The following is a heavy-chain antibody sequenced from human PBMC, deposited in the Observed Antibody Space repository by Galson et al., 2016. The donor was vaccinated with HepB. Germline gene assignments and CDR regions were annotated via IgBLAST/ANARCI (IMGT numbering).Heavy chain of an antibody. J-gene: IGHJ4*02. V-gene: IGHV4-4*01. CDR2: IFHSGST. CDR1: GDSIISDSW. CDR3: ARGPTLVRAFGESISYFDT. D-gene: IGHD3-10*01. Sequence: ETLSLTCAVSGDSIISDSWWSWVRQPPGKGLEWIGEIFHSGSTNYNPSLESRVTISLDRSENQFSLKMSSVTAADTATYFCARGPTLVRAFGESISYFDTWGQGIPVTVSS.